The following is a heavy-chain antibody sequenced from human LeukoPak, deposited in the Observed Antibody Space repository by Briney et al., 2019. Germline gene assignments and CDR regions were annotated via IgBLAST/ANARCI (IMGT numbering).Heavy chain of an antibody. Sequence: ASVKVSCKASGYTFTRYGISWVRQAPGQGLEWMGWISPYNGNTRYAQKFQGRVAMTTDTSTTTAYMELRGLRFNDTSVYYCARAGSGGGWYFDYWGQGTLVTVSS. CDR3: ARAGSGGGWYFDY. J-gene: IGHJ4*02. CDR1: GYTFTRYG. V-gene: IGHV1-18*01. CDR2: ISPYNGNT. D-gene: IGHD6-19*01.